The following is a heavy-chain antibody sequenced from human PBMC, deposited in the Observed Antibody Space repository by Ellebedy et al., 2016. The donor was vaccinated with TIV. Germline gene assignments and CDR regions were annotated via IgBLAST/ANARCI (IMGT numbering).Heavy chain of an antibody. V-gene: IGHV3-74*01. Sequence: GESLKISCEASGFTFNKYWMHWVRQAPRKGLVWVSRINSDGSSTTYADSVKGRFTISRDNAKNTLYLQMNSLTAEDTAVYYCARGTGSGQGRFGMDVWGQGTTVTVSS. CDR2: INSDGSST. CDR1: GFTFNKYW. J-gene: IGHJ6*02. D-gene: IGHD2-15*01. CDR3: ARGTGSGQGRFGMDV.